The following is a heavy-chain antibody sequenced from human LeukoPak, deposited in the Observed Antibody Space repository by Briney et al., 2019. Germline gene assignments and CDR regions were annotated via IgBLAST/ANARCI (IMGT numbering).Heavy chain of an antibody. CDR2: IITIFGIT. D-gene: IGHD3-3*02. Sequence: SSVKISCKASGGTFSSYAITWVRQAPGQGLEWMGRIITIFGITNYAQKCQGRVTITANKSTSTAYMELSSLRSDDTAVYYCARTILGDDYYYYGMDVWGQGTTVTVSS. V-gene: IGHV1-69*04. J-gene: IGHJ6*02. CDR1: GGTFSSYA. CDR3: ARTILGDDYYYYGMDV.